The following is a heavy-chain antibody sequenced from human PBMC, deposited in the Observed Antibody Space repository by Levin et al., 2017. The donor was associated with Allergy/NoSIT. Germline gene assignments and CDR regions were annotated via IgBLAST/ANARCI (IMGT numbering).Heavy chain of an antibody. Sequence: PGGSLRLSCAASGFTFSSYGMHWVRQAPGKGLEWVAVISYDGKNKYYADSVKGRLTISRDNSKNTLYLEMNSLRAEDTAVYYCAKETQARRSRDYDYWGQGTLVTVSS. CDR1: GFTFSSYG. D-gene: IGHD5-24*01. CDR2: ISYDGKNK. J-gene: IGHJ4*02. V-gene: IGHV3-30*18. CDR3: AKETQARRSRDYDY.